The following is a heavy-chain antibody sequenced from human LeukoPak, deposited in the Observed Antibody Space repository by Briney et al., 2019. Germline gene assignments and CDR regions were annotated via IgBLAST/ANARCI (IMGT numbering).Heavy chain of an antibody. J-gene: IGHJ5*02. CDR3: ARPGSYSSNWFDP. CDR1: GYTFTGYY. Sequence: GASVKVSCKASGYTFTGYYMHWVRQAPGQGLEWMGWINPNSGGTNYAQKFQGRVTMTRDTSISTAYMELSRLRSDDTAVYYCARPGSYSSNWFDPWGQGTLVTVSS. V-gene: IGHV1-2*02. CDR2: INPNSGGT. D-gene: IGHD3-10*01.